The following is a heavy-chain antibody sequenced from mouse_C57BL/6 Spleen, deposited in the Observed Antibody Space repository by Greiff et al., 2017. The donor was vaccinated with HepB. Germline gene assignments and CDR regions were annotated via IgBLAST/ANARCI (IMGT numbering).Heavy chain of an antibody. J-gene: IGHJ1*03. Sequence: QVQLQQPGAELVRPGSPVKLSCKASGYTFTSYWMDWVKQRPGQGLEWIGNIYPSDSETHYNQKFKDKATLTVDKSSSTAYMQLSSLTSEDSAVYYCARGNYYGSDWYFDVWGTGTTVTVSS. CDR2: IYPSDSET. CDR1: GYTFTSYW. D-gene: IGHD1-1*01. CDR3: ARGNYYGSDWYFDV. V-gene: IGHV1-61*01.